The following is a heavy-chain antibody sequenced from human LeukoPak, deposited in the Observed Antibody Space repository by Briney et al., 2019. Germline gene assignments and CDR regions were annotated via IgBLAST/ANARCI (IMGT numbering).Heavy chain of an antibody. CDR1: GFTFSSYW. D-gene: IGHD3-10*01. V-gene: IGHV3-74*01. CDR2: INSDGSMT. CDR3: EPTYYYGSGILN. Sequence: PGGSLRLSCAASGFTFSSYWMHWVRQAPGKGLVWVSRINSDGSMTGYADSVKGRFTISRDNAKNTLYLRMNSLRAEDTAVYYCEPTYYYGSGILNWGQGTLVTVSS. J-gene: IGHJ4*02.